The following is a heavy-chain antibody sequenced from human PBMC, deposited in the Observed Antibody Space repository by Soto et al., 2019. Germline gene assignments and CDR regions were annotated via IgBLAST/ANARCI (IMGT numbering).Heavy chain of an antibody. CDR2: LSGGGSTT. CDR1: GFTFSLSA. D-gene: IGHD3-9*01. CDR3: AKGPEYDILTGCDY. V-gene: IGHV3-23*01. Sequence: EVQLLESGGGFVQPGASLRLSCAASGFTFSLSAMSWVRQAPGRGLDWVSSLSGGGSTTDYADSVKGRFTISRDNSQNTVHLQMNSLRAEDTAVYYCAKGPEYDILTGCDYWGQGALVTVSS. J-gene: IGHJ4*02.